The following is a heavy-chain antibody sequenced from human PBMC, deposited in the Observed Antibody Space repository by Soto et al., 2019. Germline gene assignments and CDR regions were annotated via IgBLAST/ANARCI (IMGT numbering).Heavy chain of an antibody. V-gene: IGHV1-69*02. CDR2: IIPILGIA. Sequence: QVQLVQSGAEVKKPGSSVKVSCKASGGTFSSYTISWVRQAPGQGLEWMGRIIPILGIANYAQKFQGRVTINADKYTGTAYMSLSSLRSEDTAVYYGARFPPGYQQPHIPTTKYYYCYYGMDVWGQGTTVTVSS. CDR1: GGTFSSYT. J-gene: IGHJ6*02. D-gene: IGHD2-2*01. CDR3: ARFPPGYQQPHIPTTKYYYCYYGMDV.